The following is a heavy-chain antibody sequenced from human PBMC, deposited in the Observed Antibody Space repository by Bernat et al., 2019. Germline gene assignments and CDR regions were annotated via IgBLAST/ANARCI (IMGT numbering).Heavy chain of an antibody. CDR2: ISYDGSNK. Sequence: QVQLVESGGGVVQPGRSLRLSCAASGFTFSSYGMHWVRQAPGKGLEWVAVISYDGSNKYYADSVKGRFTISRDNSKNTLYLQMNSLRAEDTAVDYWGGGSSWYRQYGRGRWLEYWGQGTLVTVSS. J-gene: IGHJ4*02. V-gene: IGHV3-30*03. CDR3: GGGSSWYRQYGRGRWLEY. CDR1: GFTFSSYG. D-gene: IGHD6-13*01.